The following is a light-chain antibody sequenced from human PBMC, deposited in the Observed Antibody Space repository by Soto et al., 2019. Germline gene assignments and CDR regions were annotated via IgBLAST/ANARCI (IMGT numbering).Light chain of an antibody. J-gene: IGKJ5*01. CDR3: QQSLTMPIT. CDR2: SAS. CDR1: QSINNY. V-gene: IGKV1-39*01. Sequence: DIQMTQSPASLSVSIGDRVTITWRASQSINNYLNWYLQRPGQAPKLLIRSASTLQRGVPSRFSGSGSRTEFTLTIADLQPDDFGTYYCQQSLTMPITFGHGTRLEI.